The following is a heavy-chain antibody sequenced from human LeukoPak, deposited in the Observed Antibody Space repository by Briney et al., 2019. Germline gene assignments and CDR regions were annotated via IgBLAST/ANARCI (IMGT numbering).Heavy chain of an antibody. CDR1: GYTLTSYY. J-gene: IGHJ2*01. D-gene: IGHD3-22*01. CDR3: ARDYYYDTSGHRSGYFDL. CDR2: INPSGGST. Sequence: GASVKVSCKASGYTLTSYYLHWVRQAPGQGLEWMAVINPSGGSTSHAQKFQGRVTMTRDTSASTVYMELSSLRSEDTAVYYCARDYYYDTSGHRSGYFDLWGRGTLVTVSS. V-gene: IGHV1-46*01.